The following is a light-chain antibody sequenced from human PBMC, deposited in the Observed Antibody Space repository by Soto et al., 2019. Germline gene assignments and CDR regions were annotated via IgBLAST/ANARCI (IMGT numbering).Light chain of an antibody. V-gene: IGKV3-20*01. CDR3: QQYGSSPYT. Sequence: EIVLTQSPGTLSLSLGERATLSCRASQSISSSYLAWYQQKPGQPPRLLIYGASSRATGIPDRFSGSGSGTDFTLTISRLEPEDSAVYYCQQYGSSPYTFGQGTKLEIK. CDR1: QSISSSY. CDR2: GAS. J-gene: IGKJ2*01.